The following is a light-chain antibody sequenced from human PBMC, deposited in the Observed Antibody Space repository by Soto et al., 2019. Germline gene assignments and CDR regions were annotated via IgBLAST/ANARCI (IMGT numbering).Light chain of an antibody. J-gene: IGKJ1*01. CDR2: DAS. V-gene: IGKV1-5*01. Sequence: DIEMTQSPSTLSASVGDRVTITCRASQTIRRWLVWYQQRPGKAPKVLIYDASTLESGVPARFSGSGSETQISLTIISLQPEDSATYYCQHYNSDPWTFGQGTKVQIK. CDR1: QTIRRW. CDR3: QHYNSDPWT.